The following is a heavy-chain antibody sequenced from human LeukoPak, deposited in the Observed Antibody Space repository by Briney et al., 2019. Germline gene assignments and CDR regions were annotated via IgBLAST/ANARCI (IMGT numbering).Heavy chain of an antibody. Sequence: PGGSLRLSCAASGFTFSNFAMSWVRQAPGKGLEWASAIVGSGGTTFYADSVKGRFTIPRDNSKNTVYLQMDSLRAEDTAVYYCAKARLSTGWAYNDYWGQGTLVTVSS. CDR2: IVGSGGTT. V-gene: IGHV3-23*01. J-gene: IGHJ4*02. CDR3: AKARLSTGWAYNDY. CDR1: GFTFSNFA. D-gene: IGHD6-19*01.